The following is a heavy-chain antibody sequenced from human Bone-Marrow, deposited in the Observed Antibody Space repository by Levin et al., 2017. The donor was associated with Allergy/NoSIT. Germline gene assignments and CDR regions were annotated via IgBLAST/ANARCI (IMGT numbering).Heavy chain of an antibody. CDR1: GFTFSKYW. CDR2: INQGESAK. J-gene: IGHJ4*02. CDR3: VRATIAVRPVLDF. D-gene: IGHD6-6*01. Sequence: PGGSLRLSCDVSGFTFSKYWMTWVRQGPGKGLEWVANINQGESAKSYVDSVKGRVTISRDNYKNELYLQMNTLRADDTAVYFCVRATIAVRPVLDFWGQGTVVTVSS. V-gene: IGHV3-7*03.